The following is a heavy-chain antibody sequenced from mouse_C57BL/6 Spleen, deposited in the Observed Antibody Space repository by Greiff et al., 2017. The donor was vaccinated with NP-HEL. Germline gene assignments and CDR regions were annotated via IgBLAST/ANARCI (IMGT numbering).Heavy chain of an antibody. CDR2: IHPNSGST. Sequence: QVQLQQPGAELVKPGASVKLSCKASGYTFTSYWMHWVKQRPGQGLEWIGMIHPNSGSTNYNEKFKSKATLTVDKSSSTAYMQLSSLTSEDSAVYYCARPYDYESYAMDYWGQGTSVTVSS. J-gene: IGHJ4*01. V-gene: IGHV1-64*01. D-gene: IGHD2-4*01. CDR1: GYTFTSYW. CDR3: ARPYDYESYAMDY.